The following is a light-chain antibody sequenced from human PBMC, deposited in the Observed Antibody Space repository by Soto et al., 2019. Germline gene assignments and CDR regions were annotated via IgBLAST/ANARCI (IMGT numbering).Light chain of an antibody. CDR1: SSNIGTNV. V-gene: IGLV1-44*01. Sequence: QSVLTQSPSVSGTPGQRVTISCSGSSSNIGTNVVNWYQQFPGTAPKLLIFNNNNRPSGVPDRFSGSKSGSSASLAISGLLSEDEADYYCAGWDESLSGPVFGGGTKVTVL. CDR3: AGWDESLSGPV. J-gene: IGLJ3*02. CDR2: NNN.